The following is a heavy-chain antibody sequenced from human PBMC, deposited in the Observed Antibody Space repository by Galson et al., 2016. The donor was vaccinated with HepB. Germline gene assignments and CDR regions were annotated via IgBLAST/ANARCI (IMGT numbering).Heavy chain of an antibody. CDR2: FRGSGGYT. D-gene: IGHD3-3*01. CDR1: EFIFTYFDG. CDR3: VTLEWTKPVRA. Sequence: SLRLSCAASEFIFTYFDGMSWVRQAPGKGLEWVSAFRGSGGYTYYADFVKGRFTMSSDDSKNTLFLEMNSLRVEDTAIYYCVTLEWTKPVRAWGQGTLVTVSP. V-gene: IGHV3-23*01. J-gene: IGHJ5*02.